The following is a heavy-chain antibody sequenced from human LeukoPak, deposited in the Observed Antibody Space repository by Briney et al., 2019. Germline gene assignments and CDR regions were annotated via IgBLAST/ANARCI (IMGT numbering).Heavy chain of an antibody. CDR2: IIPIFGTA. Sequence: AASVKVSCKASGYTFTGYYMHWVRQAPGQGLEWMGGIIPIFGTANYAQKFQGRVTITTDESTSTAYMELSSLRSEDTAVYYCARSPTTARYYYYYYMDVWGKGTTVTVSS. V-gene: IGHV1-69*05. CDR3: ARSPTTARYYYYYYMDV. D-gene: IGHD4-17*01. J-gene: IGHJ6*03. CDR1: GYTFTGYY.